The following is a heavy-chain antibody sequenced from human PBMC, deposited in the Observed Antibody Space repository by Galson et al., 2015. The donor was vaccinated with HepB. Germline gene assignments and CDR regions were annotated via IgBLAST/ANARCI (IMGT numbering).Heavy chain of an antibody. CDR3: ARDSDLSGDVVPAAMVDY. Sequence: SLRLSCAASGFTFSSYAMHWVRQAPGKGLEWVAVISYDGSNKYYADSVKGRFTISRDNSKNTLYLQMNSLRAEDTAVYYCARDSDLSGDVVPAAMVDYWGQGTLVTVSS. D-gene: IGHD2-2*01. J-gene: IGHJ4*02. CDR2: ISYDGSNK. CDR1: GFTFSSYA. V-gene: IGHV3-30-3*01.